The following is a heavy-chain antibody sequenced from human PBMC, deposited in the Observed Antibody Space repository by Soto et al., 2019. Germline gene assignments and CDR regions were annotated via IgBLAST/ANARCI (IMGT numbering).Heavy chain of an antibody. V-gene: IGHV3-53*01. CDR1: GFTVSSNY. Sequence: GGSLRLSCAASGFTVSSNYMSWVRQAPGKGLEWVSVIYSGGSTYYADSVKGRFTISRDNSKNTLYLQMNSLRAEDTAVYYCARVYCSSTSCSAGNFDYWGQGTLVTVSS. CDR2: IYSGGST. CDR3: ARVYCSSTSCSAGNFDY. J-gene: IGHJ4*02. D-gene: IGHD2-2*01.